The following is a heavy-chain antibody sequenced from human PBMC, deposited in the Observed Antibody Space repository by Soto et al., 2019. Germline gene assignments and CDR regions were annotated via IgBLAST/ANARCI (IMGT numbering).Heavy chain of an antibody. CDR2: ISAYNGNT. J-gene: IGHJ4*02. Sequence: QVQLVQSGAEVKKPGASVQVSCKASGYTFTSYGISWVRQAPGQGLEWMGWISAYNGNTNYAQKLQGRVTMTTDTSTSTAYMELRSLRSDDTAVYYCARVRYYYGSGSYYVDYFDYWGQGTLVTVSS. CDR1: GYTFTSYG. CDR3: ARVRYYYGSGSYYVDYFDY. D-gene: IGHD3-10*01. V-gene: IGHV1-18*04.